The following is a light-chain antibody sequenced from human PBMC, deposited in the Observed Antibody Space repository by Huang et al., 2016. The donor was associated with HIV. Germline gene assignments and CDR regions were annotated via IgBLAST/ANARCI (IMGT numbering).Light chain of an antibody. Sequence: EIVLTQSPVTLSLSPGDRATLSCRANQTVSNFLAWYQQKPGHIPRLHSYDASTRAVGIPGRFSGSGSGTDFTLTSSSLEPEDFAVYYCQERGNWPLTFGHGTKVDVK. CDR1: QTVSNF. CDR3: QERGNWPLT. V-gene: IGKV3-11*01. CDR2: DAS. J-gene: IGKJ3*01.